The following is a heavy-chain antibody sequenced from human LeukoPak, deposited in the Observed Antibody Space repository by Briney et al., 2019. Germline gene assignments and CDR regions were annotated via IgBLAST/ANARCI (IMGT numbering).Heavy chain of an antibody. CDR2: IYYSGST. J-gene: IGHJ4*02. Sequence: PSETLSLTCTVSGGSISSYYWSWIRQPPGKGLEWIGYIYYSGSTNYNPSLKSRVPISVDTSKNQFSLKVSCVTAADMVVYYCARAGYYGSGSYYHYWGQGTLVTVSS. CDR1: GGSISSYY. CDR3: ARAGYYGSGSYYHY. D-gene: IGHD3-10*01. V-gene: IGHV4-59*01.